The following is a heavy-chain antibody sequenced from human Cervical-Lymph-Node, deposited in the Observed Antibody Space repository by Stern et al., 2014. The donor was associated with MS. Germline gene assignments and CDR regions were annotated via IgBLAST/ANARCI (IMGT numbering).Heavy chain of an antibody. CDR1: GGSFSTHA. J-gene: IGHJ4*02. D-gene: IGHD3-16*01. Sequence: VQLLESRAEVKKPGSSAKVSCKASGGSFSTHAIIWVRPATGQGLEGMGGILPIFGTTNYAHKFQGRVTILADESTSTAYMDLTSLTFDDTAVYYCARGSWGSYVSDWGQGTLVTVSS. CDR2: ILPIFGTT. V-gene: IGHV1-69*01. CDR3: ARGSWGSYVSD.